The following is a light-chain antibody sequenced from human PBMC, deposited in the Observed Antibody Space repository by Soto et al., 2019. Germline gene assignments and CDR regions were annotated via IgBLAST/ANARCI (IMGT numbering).Light chain of an antibody. J-gene: IGKJ3*01. CDR1: QSVSSN. CDR3: QNYHSAPYT. CDR2: GAS. Sequence: EIVMTQSPATLSVSPGERATLSCRASQSVSSNLAWYQQKPGQAPSLLIYGASTRATGTPARFSGSGSGTEFTLTISSLQPEDVATYYCQNYHSAPYTFGPGTKVDVK. V-gene: IGKV3-15*01.